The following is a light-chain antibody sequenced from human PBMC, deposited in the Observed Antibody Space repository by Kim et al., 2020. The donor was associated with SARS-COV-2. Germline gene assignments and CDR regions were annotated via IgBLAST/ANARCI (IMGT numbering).Light chain of an antibody. Sequence: QSITISCTETSSEVGGYNLVSWYQRHPGKAPKLIIYEVSKGPSGVSNRFSGSKSGNTASLTISGLQAEDEADYYCCSYAGSTTFYVFGTGTKVTVL. J-gene: IGLJ1*01. V-gene: IGLV2-23*02. CDR3: CSYAGSTTFYV. CDR1: SSEVGGYNL. CDR2: EVS.